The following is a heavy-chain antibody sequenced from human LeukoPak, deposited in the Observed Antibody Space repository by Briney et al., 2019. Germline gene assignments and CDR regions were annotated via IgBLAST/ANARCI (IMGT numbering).Heavy chain of an antibody. V-gene: IGHV3-23*01. CDR3: AKAIPEAVAVAACFDY. CDR1: GFTFSSYA. D-gene: IGHD6-19*01. J-gene: IGHJ4*02. CDR2: ISGSGGST. Sequence: GGSLRLSCAASGFTFSSYAMSWVRQAPGKGPEWVSAISGSGGSTYYADSVKGRFTISRDNSKNTLYLQMNSLRAEDTAVYYCAKAIPEAVAVAACFDYWGQGTLVTVSS.